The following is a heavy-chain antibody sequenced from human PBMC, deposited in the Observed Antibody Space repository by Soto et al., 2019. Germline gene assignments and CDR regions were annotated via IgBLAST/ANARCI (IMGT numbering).Heavy chain of an antibody. CDR2: IIPIFGTA. V-gene: IGHV1-69*06. Sequence: QVQLVQSGAEVKKPGSSVKVSCKASGGTFSSYAISWVRQAPGQGLEWMGGIIPIFGTANYAQKFQGRVTITADKSTSTAHMELCSLRSEATAVYYCARVELGVCSGGSSSNWFNPWGQSTLVTVSS. J-gene: IGHJ5*02. CDR1: GGTFSSYA. D-gene: IGHD2-15*01. CDR3: ARVELGVCSGGSSSNWFNP.